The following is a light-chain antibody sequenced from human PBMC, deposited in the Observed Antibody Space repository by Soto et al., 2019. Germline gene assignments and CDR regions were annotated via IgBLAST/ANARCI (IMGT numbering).Light chain of an antibody. J-gene: IGKJ4*01. CDR2: DAS. V-gene: IGKV1-33*01. CDR1: QDISNY. CDR3: QQYDNLPLT. Sequence: DIQMTQSPASLSSSLLDIVTITCQASQDISNYLNWYQQKPGKAPKLLIYDASNLETGVPSRFSGSGSGTDFTFTISSLQPEDIATYYCQQYDNLPLTFGGGTKVDI.